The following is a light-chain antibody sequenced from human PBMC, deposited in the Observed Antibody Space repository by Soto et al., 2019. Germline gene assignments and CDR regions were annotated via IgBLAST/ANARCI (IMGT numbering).Light chain of an antibody. CDR3: QSYDSSLSGGV. Sequence: QSVLTQPPSVSGAPGQRVTICCTGSSSNIGAGYDVHWYQQLPGTAPKFLIYGNSNRPSGVPDRFSGSKSGTSASLAITGLQAEDEADYYCQSYDSSLSGGVFGAGTKLTVL. J-gene: IGLJ3*02. CDR1: SSNIGAGYD. CDR2: GNS. V-gene: IGLV1-40*01.